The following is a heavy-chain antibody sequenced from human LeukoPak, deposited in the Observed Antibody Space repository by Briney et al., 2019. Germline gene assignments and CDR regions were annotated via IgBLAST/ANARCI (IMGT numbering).Heavy chain of an antibody. J-gene: IGHJ3*02. V-gene: IGHV3-7*01. CDR3: ARGGQFYDFWSGSLVFDI. Sequence: GGSLRLSCAASGFTFSSYWMSWVRQAPGKGLEWVANIEQDGSEKYYVDSVKGRFTISRDNAKNSLYLQMNSLRAEDTAVYYCARGGQFYDFWSGSLVFDIWGQGTMVTVSS. CDR2: IEQDGSEK. D-gene: IGHD3-3*01. CDR1: GFTFSSYW.